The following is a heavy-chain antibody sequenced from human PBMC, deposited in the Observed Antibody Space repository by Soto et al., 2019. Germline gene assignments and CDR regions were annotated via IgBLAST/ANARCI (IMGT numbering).Heavy chain of an antibody. J-gene: IGHJ4*02. Sequence: SETLSLSCVVSGNSISTTNWWSCVRQSPGKGLEWIGEIYHSGSTNYNPSLKSRVTISVDKSKNQFSLKLSSVTAADTAVYYCARDVGYHYDGSPSGQFDFWGQGTLVTVSS. V-gene: IGHV4-4*02. CDR3: ARDVGYHYDGSPSGQFDF. CDR2: IYHSGST. CDR1: GNSISTTNW. D-gene: IGHD3-22*01.